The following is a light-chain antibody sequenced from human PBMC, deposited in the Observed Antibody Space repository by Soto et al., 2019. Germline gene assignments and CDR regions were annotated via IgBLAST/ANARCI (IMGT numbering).Light chain of an antibody. CDR2: GAS. J-gene: IGKJ5*01. Sequence: EIVMTQSPATLSVSPGERATLSCRASQSVSSNLAWYQQKPGQAPRLLIYGASTRATGIPARFSGSGSGTEFTLTISSLRSEDFAVYYCQQYNNWSFGQGTRLEIK. CDR1: QSVSSN. CDR3: QQYNNWS. V-gene: IGKV3-15*01.